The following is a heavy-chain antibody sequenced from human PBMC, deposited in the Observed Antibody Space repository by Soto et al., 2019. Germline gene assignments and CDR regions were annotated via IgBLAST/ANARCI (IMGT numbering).Heavy chain of an antibody. CDR2: IRSKAYGGTT. J-gene: IGHJ6*02. D-gene: IGHD4-4*01. Sequence: GGSLRLSCTASGFTFGDYAMSWVRQAPGKGLEWVGFIRSKAYGGTTEYAASVKGRFTISRDDSKSIAYLQMNSLKTEDTAVYYCTRDLYSNFSLFWYYYYGMDVWGQGTTVTVSS. CDR3: TRDLYSNFSLFWYYYYGMDV. CDR1: GFTFGDYA. V-gene: IGHV3-49*04.